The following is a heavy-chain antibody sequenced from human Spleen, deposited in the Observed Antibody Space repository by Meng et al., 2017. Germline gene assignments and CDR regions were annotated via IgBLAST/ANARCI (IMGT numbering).Heavy chain of an antibody. CDR3: AREYIAVAGDAFDI. CDR1: GFTFSSYG. V-gene: IGHV3-33*01. Sequence: GGSLRLSCAASGFTFSSYGMHWVRQAPGKGLEWVAVIWYDGSNKYYADSVKGRFTISRDNSKNTLYLQMNSLRAEDTAVYYCAREYIAVAGDAFDIWGQGTMVTVSS. D-gene: IGHD6-19*01. CDR2: IWYDGSNK. J-gene: IGHJ3*02.